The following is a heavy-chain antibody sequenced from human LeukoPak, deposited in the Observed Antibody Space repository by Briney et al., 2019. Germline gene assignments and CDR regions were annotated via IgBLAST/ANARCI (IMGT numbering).Heavy chain of an antibody. CDR3: ARDRSGGHYYDSSGYLLGAFDI. J-gene: IGHJ3*02. D-gene: IGHD3-22*01. Sequence: ASVKVSCKASGYTFTSYGISGVRQAPGQGLEWMGWISAYNGNTNYAQKLPGRVTMTTDTSTSTAYMELRSLRSDDTAVYYCARDRSGGHYYDSSGYLLGAFDIWGQGTMVTVSS. CDR1: GYTFTSYG. CDR2: ISAYNGNT. V-gene: IGHV1-18*01.